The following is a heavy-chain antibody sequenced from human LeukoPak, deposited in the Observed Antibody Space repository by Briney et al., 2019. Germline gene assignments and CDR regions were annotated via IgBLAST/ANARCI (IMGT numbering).Heavy chain of an antibody. V-gene: IGHV3-21*04. J-gene: IGHJ4*02. CDR3: ARSNYYFDY. CDR1: GFTFSDYT. Sequence: GGSLRLSCAASGFTFSDYTVTWVRQAPGKGLEWVASISSDSSYIDYADSVKGRFTISRDNAKNSLYLQMNSLRAEDTALYYCARSNYYFDYWGQGTLVTVSS. CDR2: ISSDSSYI. D-gene: IGHD4/OR15-4a*01.